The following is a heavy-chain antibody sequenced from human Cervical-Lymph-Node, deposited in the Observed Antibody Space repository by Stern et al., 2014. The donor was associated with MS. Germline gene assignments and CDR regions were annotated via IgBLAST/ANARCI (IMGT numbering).Heavy chain of an antibody. Sequence: QVQLVQSGPGLVKPSQTLSLTCAISGDSVSSNSAAWNWIRQSPSRGLEWLGRTYYRSKWYNDYAVSVKSRITINPDTSKNQFSLQLNSVTPEDTAVYYCARDPAWGSSGWPHPGWFDPWGQGTLVTVSS. J-gene: IGHJ5*02. CDR3: ARDPAWGSSGWPHPGWFDP. CDR1: GDSVSSNSAA. D-gene: IGHD6-19*01. CDR2: TYYRSKWYN. V-gene: IGHV6-1*01.